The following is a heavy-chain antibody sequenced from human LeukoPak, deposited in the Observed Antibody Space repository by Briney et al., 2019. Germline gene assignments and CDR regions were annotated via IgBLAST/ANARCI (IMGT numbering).Heavy chain of an antibody. CDR2: INHSGST. CDR3: AGGSSLRTIFGVVAQTCFDY. V-gene: IGHV4-34*01. Sequence: SETLSLTCAVYGGSFSGYYWSWIRQPPGKGREWIGEINHSGSTNYNPSLKRRVTISVATTKNQYSLKLSYVTAADTAVYYCAGGSSLRTIFGVVAQTCFDYWGQGTLVTVSS. D-gene: IGHD3-3*01. J-gene: IGHJ4*02. CDR1: GGSFSGYY.